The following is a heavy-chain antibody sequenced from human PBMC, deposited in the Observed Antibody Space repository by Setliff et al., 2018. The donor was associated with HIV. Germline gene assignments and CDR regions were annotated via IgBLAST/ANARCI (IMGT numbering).Heavy chain of an antibody. V-gene: IGHV4-30-4*08. CDR2: IYYSGSI. CDR1: GGSISSGDYY. Sequence: SETLSLTCTVSGGSISSGDYYWSWIRQPPGKGLEWIGYIYYSGSIYYNPSLKSRVTISIDTSKNQFSLKLSSVTAADTAVYYCARAPLSRLRSYYYYYGIDFWGQGTTVTVSS. D-gene: IGHD4-17*01. J-gene: IGHJ6*02. CDR3: ARAPLSRLRSYYYYYGIDF.